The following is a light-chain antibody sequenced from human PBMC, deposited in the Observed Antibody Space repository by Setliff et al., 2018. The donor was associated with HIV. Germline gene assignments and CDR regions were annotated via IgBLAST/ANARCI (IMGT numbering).Light chain of an antibody. CDR2: EVS. Sequence: QSALTQPASVSGSPGQTITISCTGTSGDVGTYDYVSWYQQHPGEAPKLIIYEVSQRPSGVSGRFSASRSGNTASLTISGLQAEDEADYYCSSYSRTSLHVFGTGTKVT. J-gene: IGLJ1*01. CDR1: SGDVGTYDY. CDR3: SSYSRTSLHV. V-gene: IGLV2-14*03.